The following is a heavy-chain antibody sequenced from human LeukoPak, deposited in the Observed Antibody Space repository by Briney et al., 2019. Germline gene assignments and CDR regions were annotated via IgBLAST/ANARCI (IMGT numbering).Heavy chain of an antibody. V-gene: IGHV1-24*01. Sequence: ASVKVSCKVSGYTLTELSMHWVRQAPGKGLEWMGGFDPEDGETIYAQKFQGRVTMTEDTSTDTAYMELSSLRSEDTAVYYCATDRQGSYRVKGYFDYWGQGTLATVSS. CDR2: FDPEDGET. CDR3: ATDRQGSYRVKGYFDY. J-gene: IGHJ4*02. CDR1: GYTLTELS. D-gene: IGHD3-16*02.